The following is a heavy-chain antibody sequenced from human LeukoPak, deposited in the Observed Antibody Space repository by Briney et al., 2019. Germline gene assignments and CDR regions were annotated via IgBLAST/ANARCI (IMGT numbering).Heavy chain of an antibody. Sequence: NPSETLSLTCTVAGGSISSYYWSWIRQPPGKGLEWIGYIYYSGSTNYNPSLKSRVTISVDTSKNQFSLKLSSVTAADTAVYYCARNLRKYYYDSSGYYSGAFDIWGQGTMVTVSS. CDR2: IYYSGST. CDR1: GGSISSYY. D-gene: IGHD3-22*01. V-gene: IGHV4-59*01. J-gene: IGHJ3*02. CDR3: ARNLRKYYYDSSGYYSGAFDI.